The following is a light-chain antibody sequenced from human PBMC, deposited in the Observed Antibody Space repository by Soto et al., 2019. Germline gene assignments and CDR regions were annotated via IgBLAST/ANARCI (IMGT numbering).Light chain of an antibody. J-gene: IGLJ2*01. V-gene: IGLV3-21*04. CDR2: YDS. Sequence: SYELTQPPSVSVAPGQTARITCGGNNIGIKSVHWYQQKPGQAPVLVIYYDSDRPSGIPERLSGSNSGNTATLTISRVEAGDEADYYCQVWDSSSDHVVFGGGTQLTVL. CDR3: QVWDSSSDHVV. CDR1: NIGIKS.